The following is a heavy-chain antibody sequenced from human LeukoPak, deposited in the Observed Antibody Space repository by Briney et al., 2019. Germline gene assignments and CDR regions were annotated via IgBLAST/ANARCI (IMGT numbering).Heavy chain of an antibody. Sequence: PGGSLRLSCAASGFTFSSYAMGWVRQAPGKGLEWVSVICGSGGTTYYADSVKGRFTISRDNSENTLYLQMNSLRAEDTAVYYCAKGKSSSCYTPKDYWGQGTLVTISS. CDR2: ICGSGGTT. J-gene: IGHJ4*02. CDR3: AKGKSSSCYTPKDY. D-gene: IGHD2-2*02. V-gene: IGHV3-23*01. CDR1: GFTFSSYA.